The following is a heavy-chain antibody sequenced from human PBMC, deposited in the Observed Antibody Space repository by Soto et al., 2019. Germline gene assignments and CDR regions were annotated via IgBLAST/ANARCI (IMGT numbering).Heavy chain of an antibody. CDR3: ASNRGGYSGYDYYY. V-gene: IGHV4-30-2*01. D-gene: IGHD5-12*01. CDR1: GGSISSGDFS. CDR2: IYHSGST. J-gene: IGHJ4*02. Sequence: QLQLQESGSGLVKPSQTLSLTCAVSGGSISSGDFSWSWIRQPPGKGLEWIGYIYHSGSTYYNPSLTSRVTISVDRSKNQFSLKLSSVTAADTAVYYCASNRGGYSGYDYYYWGQGTLVTVSS.